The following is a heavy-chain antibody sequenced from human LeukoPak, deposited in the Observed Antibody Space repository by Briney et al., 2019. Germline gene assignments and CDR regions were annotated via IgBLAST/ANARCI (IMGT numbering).Heavy chain of an antibody. CDR1: GFTFSSYA. Sequence: GGSLRLSCAASGFTFSSYAMSWVRRAPGKGLEWVSALSGSGGSTYYADSVKGRFTISRDNSKNTLYLQMNSLRAEDTAVYYCAKDLSYSSGWGDYYYYGMDVWGQGTTVTVSS. CDR2: LSGSGGST. CDR3: AKDLSYSSGWGDYYYYGMDV. V-gene: IGHV3-23*01. D-gene: IGHD6-19*01. J-gene: IGHJ6*02.